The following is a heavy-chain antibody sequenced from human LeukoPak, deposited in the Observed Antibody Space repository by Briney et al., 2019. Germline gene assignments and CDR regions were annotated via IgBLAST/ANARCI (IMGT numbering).Heavy chain of an antibody. CDR1: GYTFTDYS. V-gene: IGHV1-2*02. CDR2: INPNSGGT. J-gene: IGHJ4*02. CDR3: VRDVIAAAGAGG. D-gene: IGHD6-13*01. Sequence: ASVKVSCKASGYTFTDYSMHWVRQAPGQGLEWMGWINPNSGGTDYAQKFQGRVTMTRVTSISTAYLEVTRLTSDDTAVYFCVRDVIAAAGAGGWGQGTLVIVSS.